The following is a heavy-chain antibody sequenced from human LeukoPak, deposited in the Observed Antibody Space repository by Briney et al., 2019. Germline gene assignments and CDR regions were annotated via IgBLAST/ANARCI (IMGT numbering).Heavy chain of an antibody. J-gene: IGHJ5*02. Sequence: SETLSFTCTVSGGTISCYYWSWIRQPPGEGLECIGEINHSGSTNYNPSLKSRVTISVDMSKNQFSLKMSSVTATDTAVYYCARAYSSSWYWNWFDPWGQGTLVTVSS. CDR1: GGTISCYY. CDR2: INHSGST. CDR3: ARAYSSSWYWNWFDP. D-gene: IGHD6-13*01. V-gene: IGHV4-34*01.